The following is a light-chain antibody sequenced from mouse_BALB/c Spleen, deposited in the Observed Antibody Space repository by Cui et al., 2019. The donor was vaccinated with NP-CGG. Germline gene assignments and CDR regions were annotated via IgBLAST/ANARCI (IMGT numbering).Light chain of an antibody. J-gene: IGLJ1*01. CDR1: TGAVTTNNF. CDR3: ALWYSNHWV. V-gene: IGLV1*01. CDR2: GTN. Sequence: QSVLTQESALTTSPGETVTLTCRSSTGAVTTNNFANWVQEKPDHLFTGLIGGTNNRAPSVPARFSGSLIGDKAALTITGAQTEDEAIYFCALWYSNHWVFGGGTKLTV.